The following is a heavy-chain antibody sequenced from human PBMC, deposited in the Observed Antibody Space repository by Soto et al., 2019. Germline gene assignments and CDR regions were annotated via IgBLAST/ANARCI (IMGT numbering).Heavy chain of an antibody. V-gene: IGHV3-33*01. Sequence: QEPLVESGGGVVQPGRSLRLSCAASGFTFSDYAMHWVRQAPGKGLEWVAVIWHDGSNKYYADSVKGRFTVSRDNSNNAPYLQMNSLGADDPAVYYGGRPALLVTTFDSWGQGTLVTVSS. CDR1: GFTFSDYA. J-gene: IGHJ4*02. D-gene: IGHD4-17*01. CDR3: GRPALLVTTFDS. CDR2: IWHDGSNK.